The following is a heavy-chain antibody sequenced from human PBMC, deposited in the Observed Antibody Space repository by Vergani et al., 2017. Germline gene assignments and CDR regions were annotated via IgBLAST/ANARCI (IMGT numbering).Heavy chain of an antibody. CDR1: GGTFSSYA. J-gene: IGHJ4*02. V-gene: IGHV1-69*13. CDR2: IIPIFGTA. CDR3: ARNYYGSGSYYGEGYYFDY. Sequence: QVQLLQSGAEVKKPGSSVKVSCKASGGTFSSYAISWVRQAPGQGLEWMGRIIPIFGTANYAQKFQGRVTITADESTSTAYMELSSLRSEDTAVYYCARNYYGSGSYYGEGYYFDYWGQGTLVTVSS. D-gene: IGHD3-10*01.